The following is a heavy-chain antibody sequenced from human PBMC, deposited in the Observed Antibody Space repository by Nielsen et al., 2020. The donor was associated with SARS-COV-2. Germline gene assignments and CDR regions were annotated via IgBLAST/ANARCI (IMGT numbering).Heavy chain of an antibody. V-gene: IGHV4-4*02. D-gene: IGHD4-23*01. J-gene: IGHJ4*02. CDR1: GGSISSSNW. Sequence: SETLSLTCAVSGGSISSSNWWSWVRQPPGKGLEWIGEIYHSGSTNYNPSLKSRVTIPVDKSKNQFSLKLSSVTAADTAVYYCARDGDYGGNSDWGQGTLVTVSS. CDR3: ARDGDYGGNSD. CDR2: IYHSGST.